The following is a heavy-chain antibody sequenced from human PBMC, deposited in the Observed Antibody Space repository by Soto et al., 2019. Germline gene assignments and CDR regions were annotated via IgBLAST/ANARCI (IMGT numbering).Heavy chain of an antibody. D-gene: IGHD2-15*01. Sequence: EVQLLESGGGLVKPGGSLRLSCAASGFTFSSYSMNWVRQAPGKGLEWVSSISSSSSYIYYADSVKGPFTISSDNANNSLYLEMNSLRAEDTAVYYCEREGKDSFNKDYWGQGTLVTVSS. J-gene: IGHJ4*02. V-gene: IGHV3-21*01. CDR1: GFTFSSYS. CDR2: ISSSSSYI. CDR3: EREGKDSFNKDY.